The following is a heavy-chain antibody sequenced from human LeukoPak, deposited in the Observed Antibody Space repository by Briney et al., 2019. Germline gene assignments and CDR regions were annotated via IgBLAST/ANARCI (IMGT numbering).Heavy chain of an antibody. J-gene: IGHJ5*02. CDR2: MYFSGSI. Sequence: SETLSLTCTVSGGSISSNNYYWNWIRQPAGKGLEWIGRMYFSGSIDYNPSLKSRVVMSIGKSKNQFSLNLSSVTAADTAVYYCARDIVIVPSVTGPMRPPIGNWFDPWGQGTLVTVSS. V-gene: IGHV4-61*02. CDR1: GGSISSNNYY. CDR3: ARDIVIVPSVTGPMRPPIGNWFDP. D-gene: IGHD2/OR15-2a*01.